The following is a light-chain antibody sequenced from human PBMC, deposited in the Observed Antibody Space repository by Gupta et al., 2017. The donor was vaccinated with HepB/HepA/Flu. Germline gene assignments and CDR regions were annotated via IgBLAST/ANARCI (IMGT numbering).Light chain of an antibody. Sequence: EIVMTQSPATLSVSPGERATLSCRASQSISSNLAWYQQIPGQAPSLIIFGASTRATGVPARFSGSGSGTEFTLTISSLQSEDFAVYYCQQYKIRPLTFGGGTKVEIK. CDR3: QQYKIRPLT. J-gene: IGKJ4*01. CDR2: GAS. V-gene: IGKV3-15*01. CDR1: QSISSN.